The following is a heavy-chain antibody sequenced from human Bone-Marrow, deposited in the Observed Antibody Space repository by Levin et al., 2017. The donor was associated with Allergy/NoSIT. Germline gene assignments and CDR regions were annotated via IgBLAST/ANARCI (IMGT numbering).Heavy chain of an antibody. CDR3: ARRYYGSGSYYSDY. V-gene: IGHV3-11*03. J-gene: IGHJ4*02. CDR1: GFTFSDYY. Sequence: SCAASGFTFSDYYMSWIRQAPGKGLEWVSCISSSSSYTKYADSVKGRFTISRDNAKNSLYLQMNSLRAEDTAVYYCARRYYGSGSYYSDYWGQGTLVTVSS. D-gene: IGHD3-10*01. CDR2: ISSSSSYT.